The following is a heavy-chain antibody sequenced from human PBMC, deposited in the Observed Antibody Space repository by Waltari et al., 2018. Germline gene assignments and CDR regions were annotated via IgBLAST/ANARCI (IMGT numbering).Heavy chain of an antibody. V-gene: IGHV3-21*01. J-gene: IGHJ4*02. CDR1: GFTFSDYD. CDR2: MGYRTGYI. D-gene: IGHD2-8*01. CDR3: ARDVYASGGDYFDG. Sequence: EVQLVESGGGLVKPGGSLRLSCAASGFTFSDYDMNWIRQSPGRGLGWRPSMGYRTGYIFYADSWKGRFTISRDNANNLLYLHMSGLRVEDTAVYFCARDVYASGGDYFDGWGQGTLVTVSS.